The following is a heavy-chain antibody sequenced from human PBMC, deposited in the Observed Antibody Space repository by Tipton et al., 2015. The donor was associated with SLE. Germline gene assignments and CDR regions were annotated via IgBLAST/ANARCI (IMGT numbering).Heavy chain of an antibody. CDR2: ISVSGSYT. CDR3: AKDLHTSGL. Sequence: SLRLSCVASGFPFRNYCMSWVRQAPGKGLEWVSGISVSGSYTYYTDSVKGRFTISRDDSKNTLYLQMNGLRAEDTAVYYCAKDLHTSGLWGQGTLVTVSS. CDR1: GFPFRNYC. J-gene: IGHJ4*02. V-gene: IGHV3-23*01. D-gene: IGHD2-15*01.